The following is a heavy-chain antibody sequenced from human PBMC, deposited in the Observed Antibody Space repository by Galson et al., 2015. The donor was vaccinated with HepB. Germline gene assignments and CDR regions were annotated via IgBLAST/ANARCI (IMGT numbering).Heavy chain of an antibody. Sequence: SETLSLICAVSGRSISSSNWWSWVLQPPGKGLARIGVIYHSGSTNYNPSPKSRLTISVGNSNNQFSLKLSSVTAADTTVYYCARAPPTYSYDSSFAAWGQGTLVTVSS. CDR2: IYHSGST. J-gene: IGHJ4*02. CDR1: GRSISSSNW. D-gene: IGHD3-22*01. V-gene: IGHV4-4*02. CDR3: ARAPPTYSYDSSFAA.